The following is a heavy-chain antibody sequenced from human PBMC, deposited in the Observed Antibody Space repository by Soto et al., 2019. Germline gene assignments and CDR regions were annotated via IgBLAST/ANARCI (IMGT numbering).Heavy chain of an antibody. D-gene: IGHD3-22*01. V-gene: IGHV4-4*02. Sequence: QVQLQESGPGLVKPSGTLSLTCAVSGVSISSNNWWSWVRQPPGKGLEWIGEMWHTGSTNYNPALKSRVTISVDKSKNHFSLELNSVTAAATAVYYCARSSRYQYDSSEGNFDYWGQGTLVTVSS. CDR3: ARSSRYQYDSSEGNFDY. CDR2: MWHTGST. J-gene: IGHJ4*02. CDR1: GVSISSNNW.